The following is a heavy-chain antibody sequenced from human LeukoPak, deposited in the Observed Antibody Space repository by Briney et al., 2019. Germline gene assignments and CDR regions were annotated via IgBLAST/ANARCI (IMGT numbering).Heavy chain of an antibody. J-gene: IGHJ6*03. V-gene: IGHV1-69*04. CDR1: GGTFSSYA. Sequence: GASVKVSCKASGGTFSSYAISWVRQAPGQGLEWMGRIIPILGIANYAQKFQGRVTITADKSTSTAYMELSSLRSDDTAVYYCARTNWGYMDVWGKGTTVTVSS. CDR3: ARTNWGYMDV. D-gene: IGHD3-16*01. CDR2: IIPILGIA.